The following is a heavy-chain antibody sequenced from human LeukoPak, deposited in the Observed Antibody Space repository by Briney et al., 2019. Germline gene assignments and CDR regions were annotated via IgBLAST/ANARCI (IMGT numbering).Heavy chain of an antibody. CDR1: GGTFSSYA. D-gene: IGHD2-2*01. V-gene: IGHV1-69*13. Sequence: SVKVSCKASGGTFSSYAISWVRQAPGQGLEWMGGIIPIFGTANYAQKFQGRVTITADESTSTAYMELSSLRSEDTAVYYCASLPARYCSSTSCYDFDYWGQGTLVTVSS. CDR2: IIPIFGTA. CDR3: ASLPARYCSSTSCYDFDY. J-gene: IGHJ4*02.